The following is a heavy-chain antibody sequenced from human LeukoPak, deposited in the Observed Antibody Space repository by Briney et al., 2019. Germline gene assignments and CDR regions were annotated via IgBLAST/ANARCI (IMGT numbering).Heavy chain of an antibody. D-gene: IGHD2-21*02. CDR3: AGAYCGGDCYSGRTFDI. CDR1: GGSISSSYW. Sequence: SETLSLTCAVSGGSISSSYWWSWVRQPPGKGLEWIGEVYHSGSTNYRPSPKSRVTLSVDKSKNQFSLRLNSVTAADTAVYYCAGAYCGGDCYSGRTFDIWGQGTMVTVSS. J-gene: IGHJ3*02. V-gene: IGHV4-4*02. CDR2: VYHSGST.